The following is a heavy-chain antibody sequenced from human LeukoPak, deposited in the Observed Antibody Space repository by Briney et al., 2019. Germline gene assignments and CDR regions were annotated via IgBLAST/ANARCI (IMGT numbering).Heavy chain of an antibody. V-gene: IGHV4-39*01. CDR3: ASLVVPAAPHYYYYMDV. Sequence: SETLSLTCTVSGGSISSSSYYWGWIRQPPGKGLEWIGSIYYSGSTYYNPSLKSRVTISVDTSKNQFSLKLSSVTAADTAVYYCASLVVPAAPHYYYYMDVWGKGTTVTVSS. CDR2: IYYSGST. CDR1: GGSISSSSYY. J-gene: IGHJ6*03. D-gene: IGHD2-2*01.